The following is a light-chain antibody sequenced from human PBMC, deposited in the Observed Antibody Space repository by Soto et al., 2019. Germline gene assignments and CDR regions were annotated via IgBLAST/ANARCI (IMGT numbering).Light chain of an antibody. CDR2: GAS. V-gene: IGKV3-20*01. CDR3: QQYGSSPHT. CDR1: QSVSSSY. J-gene: IGKJ2*01. Sequence: EIVLTQSPGTLSLSPWERATLSCRASQSVSSSYLAWYQHKPGQAPRLLIYGASSRATGIPDRFSGRGAGADFTLTISRLEPDDFAVYYCQQYGSSPHTFGQGTKVEIK.